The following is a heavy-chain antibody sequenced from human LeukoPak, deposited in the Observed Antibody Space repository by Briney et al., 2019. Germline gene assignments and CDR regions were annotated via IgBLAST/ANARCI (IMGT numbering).Heavy chain of an antibody. Sequence: GGSLRLSCAASGFTFSDYYMSWIRQAPGKGLEWVSYISSSGSTIYFADSVKGRFTISRDNAKNSLYLQMNSLRAEDTAVYYCARDGYCSSTSCYTVYWGQGTLVTVSS. J-gene: IGHJ4*02. CDR3: ARDGYCSSTSCYTVY. V-gene: IGHV3-11*01. D-gene: IGHD2-2*02. CDR1: GFTFSDYY. CDR2: ISSSGSTI.